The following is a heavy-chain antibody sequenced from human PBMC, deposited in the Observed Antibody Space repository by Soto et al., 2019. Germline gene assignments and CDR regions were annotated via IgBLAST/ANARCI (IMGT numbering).Heavy chain of an antibody. CDR1: GFTFSSYW. CDR2: INSDGSST. Sequence: HPGGSLRLSCAASGFTFSSYWMHWVRQAPGKGLVWVSRINSDGSSTSYADSVKGRFTISRDNAKNSLYLQMNSLRAEDTAVYYCARDLFGILTGYLSPYFDYWGQGTLVTVSS. D-gene: IGHD3-9*01. J-gene: IGHJ4*02. V-gene: IGHV3-74*01. CDR3: ARDLFGILTGYLSPYFDY.